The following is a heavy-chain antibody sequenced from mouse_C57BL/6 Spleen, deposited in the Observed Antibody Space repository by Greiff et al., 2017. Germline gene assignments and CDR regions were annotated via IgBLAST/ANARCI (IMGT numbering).Heavy chain of an antibody. CDR1: GFTFTSYT. Sequence: VQLMESGADLARPGGSVKLSCKASGFTFTSYTMHWVKQRPGQGLEWIGYINPSSGDTKYNQKFKDKATFTGDKSSSTAYMQLSSLTSEDSAVYYCAYPSDCYGNAMAYWGQGTLVTVSS. V-gene: IGHV1-4*01. D-gene: IGHD1-1*01. CDR3: AYPSDCYGNAMAY. CDR2: INPSSGDT. J-gene: IGHJ4*01.